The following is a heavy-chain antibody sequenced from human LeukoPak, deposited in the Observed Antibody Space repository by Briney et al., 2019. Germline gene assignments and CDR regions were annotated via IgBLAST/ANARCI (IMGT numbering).Heavy chain of an antibody. CDR2: IYYSRST. D-gene: IGHD3-22*01. Sequence: TETLSLTCTVSGGSISSSSYYWGWIRQPPGKGLEWIGNIYYSRSTHYSPSLKSRVTISVDTSKNQFSLKLSSVTAADTAVYYCARGLSMIVVVVHDWYFDLWGRGTLVTVSS. CDR1: GGSISSSSYY. V-gene: IGHV4-39*01. J-gene: IGHJ2*01. CDR3: ARGLSMIVVVVHDWYFDL.